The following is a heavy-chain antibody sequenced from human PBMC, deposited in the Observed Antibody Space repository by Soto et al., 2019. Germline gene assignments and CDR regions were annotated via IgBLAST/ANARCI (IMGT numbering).Heavy chain of an antibody. V-gene: IGHV4-59*01. D-gene: IGHD2-15*01. CDR1: GDSIISGY. CDR2: ISYSGNT. Sequence: SETLSLTCTVSGDSIISGYWSWIRQPPGKGLEWIGYISYSGNTNYNPSLKSRVTMSVDTPKNQFSLRLSSVTTADTAVYYCAGLRGYAGSPIDYWGQGTLVIVSS. CDR3: AGLRGYAGSPIDY. J-gene: IGHJ4*02.